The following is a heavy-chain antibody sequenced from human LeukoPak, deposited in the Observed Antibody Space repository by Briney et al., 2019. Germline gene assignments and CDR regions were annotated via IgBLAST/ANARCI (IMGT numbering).Heavy chain of an antibody. CDR2: ISGSGGST. V-gene: IGHV3-23*01. CDR3: AKSKDRTMVRGVLDY. Sequence: PGGSLRLSCAASGFTFSSYAMSWVRQAPGKGLEWVSAISGSGGSTYYADSVKGRFTISRDNSKNTLYLQMNSLRAEDTAVYYCAKSKDRTMVRGVLDYWGQGTLVTVSS. D-gene: IGHD3-10*01. CDR1: GFTFSSYA. J-gene: IGHJ4*02.